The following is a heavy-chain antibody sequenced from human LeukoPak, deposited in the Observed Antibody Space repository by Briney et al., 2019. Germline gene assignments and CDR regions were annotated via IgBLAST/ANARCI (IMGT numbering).Heavy chain of an antibody. V-gene: IGHV3-23*01. D-gene: IGHD6-19*01. CDR2: ISGSGGST. CDR1: GFTFSSYA. J-gene: IGHJ4*02. Sequence: GGSLRLSCAASGFTFSSYAMSWVRQAPGKGLEWVSAISGSGGSTYYADSVKGRFTISRDNSKNTLYLQMDSLRAEDTAVYYCAKTEDSSGWYLDYWGQGTLVTVSS. CDR3: AKTEDSSGWYLDY.